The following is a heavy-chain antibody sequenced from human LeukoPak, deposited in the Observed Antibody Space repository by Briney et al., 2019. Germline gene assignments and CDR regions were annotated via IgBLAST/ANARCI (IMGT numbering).Heavy chain of an antibody. CDR2: IYYSGST. Sequence: SETLSITCTVSGGSISSSGYYCSWIRQHPGKGLEWIGYIYYSGSTYYNPSLKSRVTTSVDTSKNQFSLKLSSVTAADTAVYYCARTLTDYGGNAFDSWGQGTMVTVSS. CDR1: GGSISSSGYY. J-gene: IGHJ3*02. D-gene: IGHD4-23*01. CDR3: ARTLTDYGGNAFDS. V-gene: IGHV4-31*03.